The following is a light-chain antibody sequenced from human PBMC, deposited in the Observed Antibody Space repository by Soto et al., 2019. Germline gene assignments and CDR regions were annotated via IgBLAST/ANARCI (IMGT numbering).Light chain of an antibody. Sequence: EIVMTQSPATLSVSPGERATLSCRASESVSGNLSWYQQKPGQAPRLLIYDTASRATAIPARFSGSGSGTEFTLTISSLQSEDFAVYYCQQYSKWPTFGQGTRLETK. V-gene: IGKV3-15*01. CDR1: ESVSGN. J-gene: IGKJ5*01. CDR3: QQYSKWPT. CDR2: DTA.